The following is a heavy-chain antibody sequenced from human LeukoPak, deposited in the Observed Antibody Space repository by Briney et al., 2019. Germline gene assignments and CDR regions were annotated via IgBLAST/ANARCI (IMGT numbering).Heavy chain of an antibody. J-gene: IGHJ6*04. CDR2: INSDGGSI. Sequence: GGSLRLSCAASGFTFSSYWMHWVRQAPGKGLVWVSRINSDGGSISHADSVKGRFTISRDNAKNTLYMQMNRLRAEDTAVYYCARDRGGGYDSYYYYGMDVWGKGTTVTVSS. CDR3: ARDRGGGYDSYYYYGMDV. CDR1: GFTFSSYW. D-gene: IGHD5-12*01. V-gene: IGHV3-74*01.